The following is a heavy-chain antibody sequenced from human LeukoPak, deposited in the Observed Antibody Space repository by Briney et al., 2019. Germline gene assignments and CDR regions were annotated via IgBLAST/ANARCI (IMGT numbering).Heavy chain of an antibody. Sequence: KASETLSLTCAVYGGSFSSYYWTWIRQPPGKGLEWIGEINHSGSTNYNPSLKSRVTISVDTSKNQFSLKLSSVTAADTAVYYCASGSRKPEKAKQWLVPLFDYWGQGTLVTVSS. CDR3: ASGSRKPEKAKQWLVPLFDY. CDR1: GGSFSSYY. V-gene: IGHV4-34*01. CDR2: INHSGST. J-gene: IGHJ4*02. D-gene: IGHD6-19*01.